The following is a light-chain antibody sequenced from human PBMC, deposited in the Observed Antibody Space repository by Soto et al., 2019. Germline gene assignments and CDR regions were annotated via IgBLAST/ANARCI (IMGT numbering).Light chain of an antibody. CDR2: DAS. CDR3: QQRSNWPPT. J-gene: IGKJ5*01. V-gene: IGKV3D-20*02. CDR1: QSVSSSF. Sequence: ELVLTHSPGTLSLSPGERAALSGSASQSVSSSFLAWYQQKPGQAPRLLIYDASNRATGIAPRFRGSGSGTDFTLTISSVEPEDFAVYICQQRSNWPPTFGQGTRLENK.